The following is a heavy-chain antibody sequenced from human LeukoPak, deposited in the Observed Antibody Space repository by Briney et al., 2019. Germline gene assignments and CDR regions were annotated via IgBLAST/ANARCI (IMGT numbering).Heavy chain of an antibody. J-gene: IGHJ4*02. Sequence: GESLKISCSGSGYSFASYCIGWVRQVPGKGLEWLGFIYPGDSDTTYTPSFQGQVTISTDNSISTPYLQTSSLKASDTAMYYCARRMQYSSSWVFDYWGQGTLVTVSS. CDR3: ARRMQYSSSWVFDY. CDR2: IYPGDSDT. CDR1: GYSFASYC. D-gene: IGHD6-13*01. V-gene: IGHV5-51*01.